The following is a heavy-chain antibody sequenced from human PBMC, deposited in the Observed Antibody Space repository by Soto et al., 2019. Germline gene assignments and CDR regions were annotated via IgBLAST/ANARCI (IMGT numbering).Heavy chain of an antibody. CDR3: VTGHWNYFDY. CDR1: RYTFTSSY. CDR2: INPSGGST. J-gene: IGHJ4*02. Sequence: ASVKVSCKASRYTFTSSYMHWPRQAPGQGLEWMGIINPSGGSTSYAQKFQGRFSISRDNSQNTLYLKMNSLRGEDTAVYYCVTGHWNYFDYWGQGTLVTVSS. V-gene: IGHV1-46*01. D-gene: IGHD3-3*01.